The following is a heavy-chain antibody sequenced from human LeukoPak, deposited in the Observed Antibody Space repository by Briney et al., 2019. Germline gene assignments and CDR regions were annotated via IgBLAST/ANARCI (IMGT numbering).Heavy chain of an antibody. J-gene: IGHJ4*02. CDR2: TRNKANSYTT. CDR1: GFTFSDHY. Sequence: GGSLRLSCAASGFTFSDHYMDWVRQAPGKGLEWVGRTRNKANSYTTEYAASVKGRFTISRDDSKNSLYLQMNSLKTEDTAVYYCARSAGSTWGTDSWGQGTLVTVSS. D-gene: IGHD6-13*01. V-gene: IGHV3-72*01. CDR3: ARSAGSTWGTDS.